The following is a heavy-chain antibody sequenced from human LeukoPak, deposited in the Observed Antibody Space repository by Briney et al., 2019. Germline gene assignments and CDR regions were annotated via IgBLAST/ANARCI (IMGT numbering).Heavy chain of an antibody. CDR2: IYTSGTT. CDR1: GGSISSYY. J-gene: IGHJ5*02. CDR3: ARAPTGTGGWNWFDP. Sequence: SETLSLTCTVSGGSISSYYWSWIRQPSGKGLVLIGRIYTSGTTNYNPSLKSRVTMSVDTSKNQFSLKLSSVTAADTAVYYCARAPTGTGGWNWFDPWGQGTLITVSS. V-gene: IGHV4-4*07. D-gene: IGHD1-1*01.